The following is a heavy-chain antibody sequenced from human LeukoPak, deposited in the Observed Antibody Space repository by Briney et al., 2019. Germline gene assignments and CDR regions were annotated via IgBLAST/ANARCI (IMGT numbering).Heavy chain of an antibody. J-gene: IGHJ4*02. D-gene: IGHD3-22*01. CDR3: VKQGGDYYDTTGKGFDY. CDR2: ISGSGGSP. Sequence: GGSLRLSCAASGFTFSSYAMNWVRQAPGKGLEWVSAISGSGGSPYYADSVKGRFTISRDNSKKTVLLQMNSLKAEDTAVYYCVKQGGDYYDTTGKGFDYWPLGTLVTVSS. V-gene: IGHV3-23*01. CDR1: GFTFSSYA.